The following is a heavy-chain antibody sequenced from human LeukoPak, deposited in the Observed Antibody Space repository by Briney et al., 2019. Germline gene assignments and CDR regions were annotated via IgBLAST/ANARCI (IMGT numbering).Heavy chain of an antibody. CDR1: GFTFSSYW. Sequence: GGSLRLSCAASGFTFSSYWMHWIRQAPGKGLVWVSRIHSDGIGTSYADSVRGRFTISRDNAKNTVYLQMNGLRAEDTAVYYCARDQGSFDYWGQGTLVTVSS. CDR3: ARDQGSFDY. J-gene: IGHJ4*02. CDR2: IHSDGIGT. V-gene: IGHV3-74*01.